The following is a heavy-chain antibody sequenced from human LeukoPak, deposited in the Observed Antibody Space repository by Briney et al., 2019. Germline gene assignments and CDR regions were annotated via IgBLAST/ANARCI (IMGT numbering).Heavy chain of an antibody. CDR1: GFTFSGYA. CDR3: ARDYYGSGWYYGAFDI. D-gene: IGHD3-10*01. CDR2: ISYDGSNK. Sequence: GGSLRLSCAASGFTFSGYAMHLVRQAPGKGLEWVAVISYDGSNKYYADSVKGRFTISRYNSMNTLYLQMNSLRAEDTAVYYCARDYYGSGWYYGAFDIWGQGTMVTVSS. V-gene: IGHV3-30*04. J-gene: IGHJ3*02.